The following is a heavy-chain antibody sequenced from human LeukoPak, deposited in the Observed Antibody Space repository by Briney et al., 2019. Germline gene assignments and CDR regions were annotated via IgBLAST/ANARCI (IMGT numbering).Heavy chain of an antibody. CDR3: ARVDSYYDILTGYYNEGGYFDY. Sequence: SVKVSCKASGGTFSSYAISWVRQAPGQGLEWMGGIIPIFGTANYAQKFQGRVTITADKSTSTAYMELSSLRSEDTAVYYCARVDSYYDILTGYYNEGGYFDYWGQGTLVTVSS. D-gene: IGHD3-9*01. V-gene: IGHV1-69*06. CDR1: GGTFSSYA. J-gene: IGHJ4*02. CDR2: IIPIFGTA.